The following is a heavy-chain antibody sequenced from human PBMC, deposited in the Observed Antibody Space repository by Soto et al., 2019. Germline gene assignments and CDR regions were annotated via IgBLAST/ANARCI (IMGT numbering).Heavy chain of an antibody. V-gene: IGHV2-70*11. CDR1: GFSLSTSGMC. J-gene: IGHJ4*02. Sequence: SGPTLVNPTHTLTLTCTFSGFSLSTSGMCVSWIRQPPGKALEWLACIDWDDDKYYSTSLKTRLTISKDTSKNQVVLTMTNMDPVDTATYYCARSTYYYDSSGYGFYYFDYWGQGTLVTVSS. CDR2: IDWDDDK. CDR3: ARSTYYYDSSGYGFYYFDY. D-gene: IGHD3-22*01.